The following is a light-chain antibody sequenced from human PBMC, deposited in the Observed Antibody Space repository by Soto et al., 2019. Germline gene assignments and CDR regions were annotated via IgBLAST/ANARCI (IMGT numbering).Light chain of an antibody. Sequence: QSALTQPASVSGSPGQSITISCTGTSRDVGYYNYVSWCQHHPGKVPKLIIYEVSNRPSGVSNRFSGSKSGNTASLAISGLQAEDEADYYCSSYTTSSTQVFGGGTKLTVL. CDR2: EVS. CDR1: SRDVGYYNY. J-gene: IGLJ3*02. V-gene: IGLV2-14*01. CDR3: SSYTTSSTQV.